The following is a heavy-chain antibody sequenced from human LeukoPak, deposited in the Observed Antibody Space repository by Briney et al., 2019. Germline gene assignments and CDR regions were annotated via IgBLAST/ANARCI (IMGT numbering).Heavy chain of an antibody. CDR2: INAGNGNT. V-gene: IGHV1-3*03. D-gene: IGHD3-3*01. CDR3: ARARYETRIWPKSRYDYYHYMDV. Sequence: PGASVKVSCKASGGTFSSYAISWVRQAPGQGLEWMGGINAGNGNTKYSQEFQDRVTITRDTSASTAYMELSSLRSEDMAVYYCARARYETRIWPKSRYDYYHYMDVWGKGTTVTVSS. CDR1: GGTFSSYA. J-gene: IGHJ6*03.